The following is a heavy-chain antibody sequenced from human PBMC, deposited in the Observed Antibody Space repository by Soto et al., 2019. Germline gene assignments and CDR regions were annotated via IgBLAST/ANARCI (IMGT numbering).Heavy chain of an antibody. V-gene: IGHV1-18*03. Sequence: QVPLVQSGADVKKPGASVKVSCKASGYNFTSYGISWVRQAPGQGLEWMGWISPHNDRTKYARRFQDRVTMTTETPTSTVYMELGSLRTDDMAVYYCARDLYSSSGRYCDLDAFDIWGQGTVVTVSS. CDR3: ARDLYSSSGRYCDLDAFDI. D-gene: IGHD6-19*01. CDR2: ISPHNDRT. J-gene: IGHJ3*02. CDR1: GYNFTSYG.